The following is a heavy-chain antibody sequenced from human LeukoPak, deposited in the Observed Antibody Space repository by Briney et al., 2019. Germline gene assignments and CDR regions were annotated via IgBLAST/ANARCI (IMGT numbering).Heavy chain of an antibody. Sequence: PGGSLRLSCAASGFTFNNYWMSWVRQAPGKGLEWVANIEPDGRKKNYADSVKDRFTISRDNAKTSLYLQMDSLRADDTAVYYCATHSDWRLDYWGQGTLVTVSS. V-gene: IGHV3-7*01. CDR1: GFTFNNYW. J-gene: IGHJ4*02. CDR2: IEPDGRKK. D-gene: IGHD3-9*01. CDR3: ATHSDWRLDY.